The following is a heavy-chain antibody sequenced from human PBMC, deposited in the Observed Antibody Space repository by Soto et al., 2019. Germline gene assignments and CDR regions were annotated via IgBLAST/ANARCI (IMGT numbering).Heavy chain of an antibody. CDR2: ISASGSYV. D-gene: IGHD1-7*01. J-gene: IGHJ4*02. Sequence: GGSLRLSCADSGFTLTSYVMNCVRQAPGKGLEWVSSISASGSYVYYADSVKGRFTISRDNAKNSLYLQMNSLRDEDTAVYYCASGTSFFDHWGQGTLVTVSS. V-gene: IGHV3-21*01. CDR1: GFTLTSYV. CDR3: ASGTSFFDH.